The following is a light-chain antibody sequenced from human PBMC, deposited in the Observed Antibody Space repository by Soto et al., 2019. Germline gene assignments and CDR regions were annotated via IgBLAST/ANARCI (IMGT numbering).Light chain of an antibody. J-gene: IGKJ3*01. CDR1: QSISSW. V-gene: IGKV1-5*03. Sequence: DIQLTQSPSTLSASVGDSVTITCRASQSISSWLAWYQQKPGKAPKLLIYKASSLESGVPSRFSGSGSRPEFTLTISSLQPDDFATYYCQQYNSYPFTLGAGPKVDIK. CDR2: KAS. CDR3: QQYNSYPFT.